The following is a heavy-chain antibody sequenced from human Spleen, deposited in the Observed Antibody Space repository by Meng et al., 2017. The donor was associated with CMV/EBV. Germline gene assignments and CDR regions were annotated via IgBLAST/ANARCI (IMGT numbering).Heavy chain of an antibody. J-gene: IGHJ4*02. CDR2: IDHRGST. CDR3: AAGGSSFDY. V-gene: IGHV4-34*01. CDR1: GGSFSAYY. Sequence: SETLSLTCAVYGGSFSAYYWNWVRQPPGKGLEWIGEIDHRGSTNYNPSLKSRVTISVDTSKNQFSLKLSSVTAADTAVYYCAAGGSSFDYWGRGTLVTVSS. D-gene: IGHD2-15*01.